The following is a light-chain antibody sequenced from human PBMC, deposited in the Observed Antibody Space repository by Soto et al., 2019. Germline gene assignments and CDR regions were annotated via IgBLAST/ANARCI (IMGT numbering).Light chain of an antibody. J-gene: IGLJ3*02. Sequence: QSVLTQPASASGSPGQSITISCTGTSSDVGGYNYVSWYQHHPGKAPKLMIYEVSNRPSGVSNRFSGSKSGNTASLTISGLQAEDEADYYCSSYTGSSTPVFGGGTKLTV. V-gene: IGLV2-14*01. CDR1: SSDVGGYNY. CDR3: SSYTGSSTPV. CDR2: EVS.